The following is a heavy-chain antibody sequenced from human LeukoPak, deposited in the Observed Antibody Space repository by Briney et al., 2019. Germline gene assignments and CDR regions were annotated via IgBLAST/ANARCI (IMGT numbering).Heavy chain of an antibody. J-gene: IGHJ6*03. CDR1: GGSISSYY. CDR3: ARAPRGYYYMDV. D-gene: IGHD5-24*01. CDR2: IYYSGST. V-gene: IGHV4-59*06. Sequence: SETLSLTCTVSGGSISSYYWSWIRQHPGKGLEWIGYIYYSGSTYYNPSLKSRVTISVDTSKNQFSLKLSSVTAADTAVYYCARAPRGYYYMDVWGKGTTVTVSS.